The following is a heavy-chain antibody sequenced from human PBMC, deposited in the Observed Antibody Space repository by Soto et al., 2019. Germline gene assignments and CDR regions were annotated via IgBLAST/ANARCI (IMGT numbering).Heavy chain of an antibody. CDR3: AKAGDRITMVRGVSDY. Sequence: GSLRLSCAASGFTFSSYAMSWVRQAPGKGLEWVSAISGSGGSTYYADSVKGRFTISRDNSKNTLYLQMNSLRAEDTAVYYCAKAGDRITMVRGVSDYWGQGTLVTVSS. CDR1: GFTFSSYA. V-gene: IGHV3-23*01. J-gene: IGHJ4*02. D-gene: IGHD3-10*01. CDR2: ISGSGGST.